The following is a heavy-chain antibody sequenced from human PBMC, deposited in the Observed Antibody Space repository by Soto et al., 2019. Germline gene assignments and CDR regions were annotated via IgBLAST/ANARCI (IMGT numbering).Heavy chain of an antibody. V-gene: IGHV3-23*01. CDR2: IGGSGRTT. CDR1: AFTFNNYA. D-gene: IGHD3-22*01. J-gene: IGHJ5*01. CDR3: AKSRYSDSSGDFYDS. Sequence: EVQLLESGGGLVQPGGSLSLSCAASAFTFNNYAMSWVRQAPGKGLEWVSGIGGSGRTTYYADSVKGRFTISRDNSNNTLLLQMNSLRAEDTAVYYCAKSRYSDSSGDFYDSWGQGTLVTVSS.